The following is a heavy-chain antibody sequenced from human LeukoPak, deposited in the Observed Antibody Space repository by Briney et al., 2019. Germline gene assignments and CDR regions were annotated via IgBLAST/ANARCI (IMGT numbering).Heavy chain of an antibody. Sequence: ASVKVSCKASGYTFTSYGISWVRQAPGQGLEWMGWISAYNGNTNYAQKLQGRVTMTTDTSTSTAYMELRSLRSDDTAAYYCARRIGYCSSTSCPYPHYYGMDVWGQGTTVTVSS. CDR1: GYTFTSYG. J-gene: IGHJ6*02. CDR3: ARRIGYCSSTSCPYPHYYGMDV. D-gene: IGHD2-2*01. CDR2: ISAYNGNT. V-gene: IGHV1-18*01.